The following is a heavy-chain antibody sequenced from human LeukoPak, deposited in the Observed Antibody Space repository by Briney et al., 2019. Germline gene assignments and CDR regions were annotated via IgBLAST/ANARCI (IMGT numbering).Heavy chain of an antibody. V-gene: IGHV5-51*01. CDR2: IYPGDSDT. J-gene: IGHJ3*02. Sequence: GESLKISCKGSGYSFTSYWIGWVRQMPGKGLEWMGIIYPGDSDTRYSPSLQGQATISADKSISTAYLQWSSLKASDTAMYYCARRSYRYNDAFDIWGQGTMVTVSS. D-gene: IGHD1-1*01. CDR1: GYSFTSYW. CDR3: ARRSYRYNDAFDI.